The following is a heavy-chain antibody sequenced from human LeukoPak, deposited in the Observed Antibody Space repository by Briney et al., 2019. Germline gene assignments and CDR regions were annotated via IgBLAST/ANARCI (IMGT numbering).Heavy chain of an antibody. V-gene: IGHV4-30-4*01. CDR3: ARAYGYSTGWYLSD. CDR1: GGSISSGDYY. J-gene: IGHJ4*02. Sequence: PSETLSLTCTVSGGSISSGDYYWSWIRQPPGKGLEWIGYIYSSGSTYYNPSLKSRVIISVDTSKNQFSLKLSSVTAADTAVYYCARAYGYSTGWYLSDWGQGTLVTVSS. D-gene: IGHD6-19*01. CDR2: IYSSGST.